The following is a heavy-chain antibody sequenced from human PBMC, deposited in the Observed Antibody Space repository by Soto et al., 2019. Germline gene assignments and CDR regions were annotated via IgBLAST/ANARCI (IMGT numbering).Heavy chain of an antibody. CDR2: INAGNGNT. CDR1: GYTFTSYA. V-gene: IGHV1-3*01. Sequence: ASVKVSCKASGYTFTSYAMHWVRQAPGQRLEWMGWINAGNGNTKYSQKFQGRVTITRDTSASTAYMELSSLRSEDTAVYYCASSLGYCISTSCENPDYWGQGTLVTVSS. J-gene: IGHJ4*02. CDR3: ASSLGYCISTSCENPDY. D-gene: IGHD2-2*01.